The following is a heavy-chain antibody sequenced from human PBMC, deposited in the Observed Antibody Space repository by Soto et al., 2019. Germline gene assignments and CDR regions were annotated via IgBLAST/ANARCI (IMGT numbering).Heavy chain of an antibody. Sequence: QVLLQESGPGLVQPSGTLSLSCVVSGVSIGSNYYWGWVRQPPGKGLEWLGDMSHIGSVNYNPSLKSRVTISMDKSQNQFSLXLXXXXXXXXXXXXXXXXXGWYAIDYWGQGTLVIVSS. CDR2: MSHIGSV. D-gene: IGHD6-19*01. V-gene: IGHV4-4*02. J-gene: IGHJ4*02. CDR1: GVSIGSNYY. CDR3: XXXXGWYAIDY.